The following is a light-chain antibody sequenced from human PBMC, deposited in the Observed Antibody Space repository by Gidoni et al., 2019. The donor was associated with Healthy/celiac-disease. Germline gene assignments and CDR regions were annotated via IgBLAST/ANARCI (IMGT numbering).Light chain of an antibody. CDR1: QSVSSS. J-gene: IGKJ4*01. CDR3: QQRSNWPLT. Sequence: EIVLTQSPATLSLSPGERATLPCRASQSVSSSLAWYQQKPGQAPRLLIYYASNRATGIPARFSGSGSGTDFSLTISSLEPEDFAVYYCQQRSNWPLTFGGGTKVEIK. CDR2: YAS. V-gene: IGKV3-11*01.